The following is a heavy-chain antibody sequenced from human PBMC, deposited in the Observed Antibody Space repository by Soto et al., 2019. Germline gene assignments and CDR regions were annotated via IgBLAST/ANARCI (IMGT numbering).Heavy chain of an antibody. CDR3: ARHSGGWLYYFDY. CDR2: IYYSGRT. CDR1: GGSMSSSSYY. J-gene: IGHJ4*02. Sequence: LSLTCTVSGGSMSSSSYYWGWIRQPPGEGLEWIGSIYYSGRTYYNPSLKSRLTISVDTSKNQISLKLSSVTAADTAVYYCARHSGGWLYYFDYWGQGTLVTVSS. V-gene: IGHV4-39*01. D-gene: IGHD3-16*01.